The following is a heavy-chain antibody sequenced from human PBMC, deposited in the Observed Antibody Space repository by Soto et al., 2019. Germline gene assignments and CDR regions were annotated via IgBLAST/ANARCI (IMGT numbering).Heavy chain of an antibody. D-gene: IGHD1-7*01. Sequence: EVPLAESGGGMVQPGGSLRLSCVASGFTFSSYDMHWARQAPGKGLEYVSSISSNGGTTYYGNSVKGRFTISRDNSKNTLYLQMGSLRAEDMAVYYCVRRVSGNYDYWGQGTLVTVSS. CDR1: GFTFSSYD. V-gene: IGHV3-64*01. J-gene: IGHJ4*02. CDR3: VRRVSGNYDY. CDR2: ISSNGGTT.